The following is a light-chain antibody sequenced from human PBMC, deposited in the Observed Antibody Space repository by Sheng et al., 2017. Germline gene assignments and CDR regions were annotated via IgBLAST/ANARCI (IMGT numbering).Light chain of an antibody. CDR1: RSLLHSNGNTY. V-gene: IGKV2-28*01. Sequence: EIVMTQSPLSLPVTPGEPASISCRSSRSLLHSNGNTYLDWYLQKPGQSPQLLIYLGFNRASGVPDRFSGSGSGTDFTLKISKVEAEDVGVYYCSHAEQTYTFGQGTKLEIK. J-gene: IGKJ2*01. CDR3: SHAEQTYT. CDR2: LGF.